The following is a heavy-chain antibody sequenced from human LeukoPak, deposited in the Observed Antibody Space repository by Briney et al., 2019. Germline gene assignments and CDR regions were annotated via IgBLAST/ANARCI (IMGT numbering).Heavy chain of an antibody. V-gene: IGHV3-23*01. CDR1: GFTFSSYT. CDR2: IRGSGTST. Sequence: GASLRLSCAASGFTFSSYTLSWVRQAPGKGLEWISAIRGSGTSTYYAASVKGRFTICRDNYRNTLYLQMNSLRAEDTAVYYCAKDTCGADCYSHYDHWGQGTLVTVSS. J-gene: IGHJ4*02. D-gene: IGHD2-21*02. CDR3: AKDTCGADCYSHYDH.